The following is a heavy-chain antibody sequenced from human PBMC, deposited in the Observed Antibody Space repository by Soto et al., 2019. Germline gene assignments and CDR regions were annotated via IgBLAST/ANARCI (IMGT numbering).Heavy chain of an antibody. V-gene: IGHV1-2*02. CDR3: ARVPGLELLDH. J-gene: IGHJ4*02. Sequence: QVQLVQSGAEVKKPGASVKVSCKASGYTFTGYYLHWVRQAPGRGLEWVAWVNPISGGTKYAQKFQDRVTVTRDTSISTAYMELSRLRSDDTAVYYCARVPGLELLDHWGQGTLVSVSS. D-gene: IGHD1-7*01. CDR2: VNPISGGT. CDR1: GYTFTGYY.